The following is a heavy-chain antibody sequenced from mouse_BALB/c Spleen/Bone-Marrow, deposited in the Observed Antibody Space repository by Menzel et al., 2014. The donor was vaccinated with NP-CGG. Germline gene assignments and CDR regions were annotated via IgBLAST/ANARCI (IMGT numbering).Heavy chain of an antibody. Sequence: VQGVESGPELVKPGASVRISCKASGYTFTRYYIQWMKQRPGQGLEWIGWIYPGNVNTKYNEKFKGKATLTADKSSSTAYMQLSSLTSEDSAVYFCAVWLRRDYYAMDYWGQGTSVTVSS. V-gene: IGHV1S56*01. CDR2: IYPGNVNT. J-gene: IGHJ4*01. CDR1: GYTFTRYY. CDR3: AVWLRRDYYAMDY. D-gene: IGHD2-2*01.